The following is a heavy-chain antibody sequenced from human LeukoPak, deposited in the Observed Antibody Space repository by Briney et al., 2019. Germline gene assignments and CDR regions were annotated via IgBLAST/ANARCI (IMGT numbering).Heavy chain of an antibody. CDR1: GFTFSGYS. J-gene: IGHJ4*02. CDR2: INSSSSVI. D-gene: IGHD3-3*01. CDR3: ARENSFWSGYYFDF. Sequence: GGSLRLSCSASGFTFSGYSMNWVRQAPGKGLEWVSYINSSSSVIYYADSVKGRFTISRDNAKNSLYLQMNSLRAEDTAVYYCARENSFWSGYYFDFWGQGTLVTVSS. V-gene: IGHV3-48*01.